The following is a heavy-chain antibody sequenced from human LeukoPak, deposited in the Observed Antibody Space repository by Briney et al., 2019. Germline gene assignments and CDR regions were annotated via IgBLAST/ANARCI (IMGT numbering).Heavy chain of an antibody. D-gene: IGHD5-18*01. CDR2: IFYSGRT. CDR1: GGSFSGYY. CDR3: ARGQKYRNGYTVTELGSGYFDY. J-gene: IGHJ4*02. V-gene: IGHV4-59*01. Sequence: SETLSLTCAVYGGSFSGYYWSWIRQPPGKGLEWIGYIFYSGRTNYNPSLKSRVTISVDTSKNQFSLTLSSVTAADTAVYYCARGQKYRNGYTVTELGSGYFDYWGQGTLVTVSS.